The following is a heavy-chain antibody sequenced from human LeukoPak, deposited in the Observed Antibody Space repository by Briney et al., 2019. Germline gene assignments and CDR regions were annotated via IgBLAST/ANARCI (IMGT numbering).Heavy chain of an antibody. J-gene: IGHJ4*02. CDR1: GGTFNSYI. D-gene: IGHD2-2*01. Sequence: GVSVKVSCKASGGTFNSYIINWVRQAPGQGLEWMGGIIPIFGTADYAQKFQGRVTITADESTSTAYMELSSLRSEDTAMYFCARAYSSNWYYFDYWGQGTLVTVSS. CDR3: ARAYSSNWYYFDY. CDR2: IIPIFGTA. V-gene: IGHV1-69*01.